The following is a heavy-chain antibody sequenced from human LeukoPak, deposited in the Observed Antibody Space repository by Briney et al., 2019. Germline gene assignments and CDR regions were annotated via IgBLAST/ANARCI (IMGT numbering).Heavy chain of an antibody. CDR1: GGSFSGYY. V-gene: IGHV4-34*01. CDR3: ARHYGGNSYAFDI. Sequence: SETLSLTCAVYGGSFSGYYWSWIRQPPGNGLEWIGEINHSGSTNYNPSLKRRVTISVDTSKNQFSLKLSSVTAADTAVYYCARHYGGNSYAFDIWGQGTMVTVSS. J-gene: IGHJ3*02. CDR2: INHSGST. D-gene: IGHD4-23*01.